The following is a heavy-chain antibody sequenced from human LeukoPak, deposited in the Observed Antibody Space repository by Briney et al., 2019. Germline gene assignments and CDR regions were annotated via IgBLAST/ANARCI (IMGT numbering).Heavy chain of an antibody. CDR3: ARGLVATSNYYYYYGMDV. CDR1: GFTFSDYY. V-gene: IGHV3-11*04. Sequence: PGGSLRLSCAASGFTFSDYYMSWIRQAPGKGLEWVTYISSSGSTIYYADSVKGRFSISRDNAKNSLYLQMNSLRAEDTAVYYCARGLVATSNYYYYYGMDVWGQGTTVTVSS. CDR2: ISSSGSTI. D-gene: IGHD5-12*01. J-gene: IGHJ6*02.